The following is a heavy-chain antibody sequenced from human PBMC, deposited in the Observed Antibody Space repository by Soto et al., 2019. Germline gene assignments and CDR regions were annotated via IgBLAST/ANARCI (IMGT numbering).Heavy chain of an antibody. Sequence: GXSLRLSCAASGXSFGGYDVTWVRQAPGKGLEWVSAISGGGGSTYYADSVKGRFTISRDNSKKKVYLQMNSMRAGDTALYYCAKTESFNGYYNAFDYWGQGARVTVSS. D-gene: IGHD3-9*01. V-gene: IGHV3-23*01. J-gene: IGHJ4*02. CDR3: AKTESFNGYYNAFDY. CDR2: ISGGGGST. CDR1: GXSFGGYD.